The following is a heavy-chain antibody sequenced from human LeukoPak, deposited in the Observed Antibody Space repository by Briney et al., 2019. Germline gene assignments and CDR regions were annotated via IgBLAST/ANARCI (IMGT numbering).Heavy chain of an antibody. Sequence: KPSETLSLTCNVSGGSIRGYYWSWIRQPPGKGLEWIGSIYHSGSTYYNPSLKSRVTISVDTSKNQFSLKLSSVTAADTAVYYCASEGRGYSYGSKSVQTTDENDYWGQGTLVTVSS. CDR2: IYHSGST. CDR3: ASEGRGYSYGSKSVQTTDENDY. J-gene: IGHJ4*02. V-gene: IGHV4-38-2*02. CDR1: GGSIRGYY. D-gene: IGHD5-18*01.